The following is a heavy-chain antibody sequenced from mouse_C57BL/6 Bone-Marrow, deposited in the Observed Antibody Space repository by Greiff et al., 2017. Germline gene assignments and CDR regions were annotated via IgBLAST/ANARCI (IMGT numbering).Heavy chain of an antibody. CDR2: IYPGDGDT. CDR1: GYAFSSSW. V-gene: IGHV1-82*01. CDR3: ALFPGAMDY. Sequence: VKLMESGPELVKPGASVKISCKASGYAFSSSWMNWVKQRPGKGLEWIGRIYPGDGDTNYNGKFKGKATLTADKSSSTAYMQLSSLTSEDSAVYFCALFPGAMDYWGQGTSVTVSS. J-gene: IGHJ4*01.